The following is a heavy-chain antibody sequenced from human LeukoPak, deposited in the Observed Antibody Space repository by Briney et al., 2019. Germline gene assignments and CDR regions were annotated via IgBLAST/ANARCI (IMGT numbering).Heavy chain of an antibody. J-gene: IGHJ4*02. Sequence: PSETLSLTCTVSGGSISSSSYYWGWIRRPPGKGLEWIGNIYYSGSTYYNPSLKSRVTISVDTSKNQFSLKLSSVTAADTAVYYRARAPLLYSSGWYFYFDYWGQGTLVTVSS. D-gene: IGHD6-19*01. CDR3: ARAPLLYSSGWYFYFDY. CDR2: IYYSGST. CDR1: GGSISSSSYY. V-gene: IGHV4-39*07.